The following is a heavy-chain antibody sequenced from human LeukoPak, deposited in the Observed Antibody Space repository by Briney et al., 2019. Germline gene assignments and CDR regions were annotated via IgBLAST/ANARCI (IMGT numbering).Heavy chain of an antibody. J-gene: IGHJ4*02. D-gene: IGHD1-14*01. Sequence: SDTLTLTCAVSTYSIRSSDWWGWVRQPPGKGLEWIGYIYYSGNTNYNPSLKSRVTISVDTSKSHFSLKMTSVTAADTAVYYCARHQFTGLAHWGQGTLVTVSS. CDR2: IYYSGNT. CDR1: TYSIRSSDW. V-gene: IGHV4-28*01. CDR3: ARHQFTGLAH.